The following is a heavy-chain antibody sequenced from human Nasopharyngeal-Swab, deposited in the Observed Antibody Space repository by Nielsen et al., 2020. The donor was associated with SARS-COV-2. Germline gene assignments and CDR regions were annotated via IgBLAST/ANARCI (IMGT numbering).Heavy chain of an antibody. V-gene: IGHV4-39*01. J-gene: IGHJ4*02. D-gene: IGHD3-9*01. CDR2: IYSSGST. Sequence: WIRQPPGKGLEWVGSIYSSGSTHYTLSLNSRVTISVDTSKSQFSLKLRSVTAADTAVYYCARAGVDTSTGSSGGCFDYWGQGALVTVSS. CDR3: ARAGVDTSTGSSGGCFDY.